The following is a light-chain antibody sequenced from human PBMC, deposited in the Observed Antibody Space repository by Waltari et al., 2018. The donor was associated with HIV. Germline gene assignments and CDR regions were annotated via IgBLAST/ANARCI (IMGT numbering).Light chain of an antibody. V-gene: IGKV1-5*03. CDR1: ETISSW. J-gene: IGKJ1*01. CDR3: QQYDGYWT. Sequence: DIQMTQSPSTLSASVGDRVTITCRASETISSWLAWYQQKPGKPPKLLIYKASTLESGVPSRFSGSGSGTEFTLTISGLQPDDFATYYCQQYDGYWTFGQGTKVEIK. CDR2: KAS.